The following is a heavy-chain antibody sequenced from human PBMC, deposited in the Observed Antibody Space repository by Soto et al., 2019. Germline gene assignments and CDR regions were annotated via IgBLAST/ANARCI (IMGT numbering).Heavy chain of an antibody. Sequence: GSLRLSCAASGFTFRSYWMHWVRQAPGKGLVWVSRINSDGSSTSYADSVKGRFTISRDNAKNTLYLQMNSLRAEDTAVYYCARDDYGGFYYYYYGMDVWGQGTTVTVSS. J-gene: IGHJ6*02. D-gene: IGHD4-17*01. CDR2: INSDGSST. V-gene: IGHV3-74*01. CDR1: GFTFRSYW. CDR3: ARDDYGGFYYYYYGMDV.